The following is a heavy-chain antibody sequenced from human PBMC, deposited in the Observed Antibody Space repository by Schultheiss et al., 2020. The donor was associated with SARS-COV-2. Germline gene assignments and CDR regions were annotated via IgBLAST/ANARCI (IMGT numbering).Heavy chain of an antibody. CDR2: IWYDGSNK. CDR3: ARDGVGYDYGQYFDY. Sequence: GESLKISCAASGFTFSSYGMHWVRQAPGKGLEWVAVIWYDGSNKEYADSVKGRFTISRDNAKNSLYLQMNSLRAEDTAVYYCARDGVGYDYGQYFDYWGQGTLVTVSS. CDR1: GFTFSSYG. V-gene: IGHV3-33*01. J-gene: IGHJ4*02. D-gene: IGHD5-12*01.